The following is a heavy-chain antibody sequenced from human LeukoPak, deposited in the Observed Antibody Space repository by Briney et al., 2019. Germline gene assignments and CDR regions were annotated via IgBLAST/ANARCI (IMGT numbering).Heavy chain of an antibody. CDR3: ARRTSNPVGAIDY. V-gene: IGHV4-39*01. CDR2: ISYSGI. D-gene: IGHD1-26*01. CDR1: GGSISISNYY. J-gene: IGHJ4*02. Sequence: SDTLSLTCTVSGGSISISNYYWGWIRQPPGRGLEWIGSISYSGIYYNPSLKSRLTISVDTSKNHFSLNLRSVTAADTAVYYCARRTSNPVGAIDYWGQGTLVTVSS.